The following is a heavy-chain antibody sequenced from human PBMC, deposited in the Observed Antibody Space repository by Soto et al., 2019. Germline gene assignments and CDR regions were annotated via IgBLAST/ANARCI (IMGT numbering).Heavy chain of an antibody. Sequence: QVQLVESGGGVVQPGRSLRLSCAASGFTFSSYGMHWVRQAPGKGLEWVAVISYDGSNKYYADSVKGRFTISRDNSKNTLYLQMNSLRDEDTAVYYCAKERVVVTATPDFDYWGQGTLVTVSS. J-gene: IGHJ4*02. CDR1: GFTFSSYG. V-gene: IGHV3-30*18. CDR3: AKERVVVTATPDFDY. D-gene: IGHD2-21*02. CDR2: ISYDGSNK.